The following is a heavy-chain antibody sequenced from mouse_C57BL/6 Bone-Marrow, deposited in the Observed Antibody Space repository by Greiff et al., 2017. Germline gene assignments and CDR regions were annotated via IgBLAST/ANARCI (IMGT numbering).Heavy chain of an antibody. D-gene: IGHD1-1*01. CDR2: IDPSASYT. V-gene: IGHV1-69*01. J-gene: IGHJ4*01. CDR1: GYTFTSYW. Sequence: QVQLQQPGAELVMPGASVKLSCKASGYTFTSYWMHWVKQRPGQGLEWIGEIDPSASYTNYNQKFKGKSTLTVDTSSSTAYMQLSSLTSEASAVYYCAVSTVVDYYAMDYWGQGTSVTVSS. CDR3: AVSTVVDYYAMDY.